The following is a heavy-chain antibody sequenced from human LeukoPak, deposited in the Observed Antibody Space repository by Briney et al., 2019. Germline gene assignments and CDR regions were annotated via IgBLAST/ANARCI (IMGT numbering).Heavy chain of an antibody. CDR1: GSSFTTYW. CDR3: ARRASPVDY. V-gene: IGHV5-10-1*01. Sequence: GGPLRISCKASGSSFTTYWITWVRQMPGKGLEWMGRIDPTESSTTYSPSFQGHVTTSADKSINSAYLQWSSLKASDSAMYYCARRASPVDYWGQGTRVTVSS. D-gene: IGHD2-2*01. J-gene: IGHJ4*02. CDR2: IDPTESST.